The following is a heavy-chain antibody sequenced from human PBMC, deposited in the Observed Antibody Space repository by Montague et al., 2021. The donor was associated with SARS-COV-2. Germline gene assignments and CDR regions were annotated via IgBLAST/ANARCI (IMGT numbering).Heavy chain of an antibody. CDR2: MYYSGST. CDR3: GGVILSATATPFDC. D-gene: IGHD2-15*01. V-gene: IGHV4-39*07. J-gene: IGHJ4*02. CDR1: GGSISSYHHY. Sequence: SETLSLTCTVYGGSISSYHHYWGWIRQPPGKGLEWIGAMYYSGSTWPNPSLKSRVTISVDTSKNQLSLNLRSVTAADTAVYFCGGVILSATATPFDCWGPGTPVTVSS.